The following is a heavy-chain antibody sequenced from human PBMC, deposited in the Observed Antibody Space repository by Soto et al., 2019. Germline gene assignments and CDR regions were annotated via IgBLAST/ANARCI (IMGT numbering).Heavy chain of an antibody. V-gene: IGHV4-59*08. CDR3: ARKWGWYFDF. J-gene: IGHJ2*01. CDR1: GGSISSYY. CDR2: IYYSGST. D-gene: IGHD1-26*01. Sequence: SETLSLTCTVSGGSISSYYWSWIRQPPGKGLEWIGYIYYSGSTNYNPSLKSRVTISVDTSKNQFSLKLSSVTAADTAVYYCARKWGWYFDFWGRGTLVTVSS.